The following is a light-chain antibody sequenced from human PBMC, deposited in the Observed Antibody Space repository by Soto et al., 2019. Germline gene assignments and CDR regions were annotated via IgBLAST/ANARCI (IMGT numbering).Light chain of an antibody. CDR1: SSNFGAGYE. CDR2: NNL. Sequence: QSVLTQPPSVSGAPGQRVTISCTGGSSNFGAGYEVHWYKQLPGAVPTLVIFNNLNRPSGVPERFSGSKSGTSASLVISGLQAEDEADYYCQSFDSSLRVYVFGSGTKLTVL. CDR3: QSFDSSLRVYV. J-gene: IGLJ1*01. V-gene: IGLV1-40*01.